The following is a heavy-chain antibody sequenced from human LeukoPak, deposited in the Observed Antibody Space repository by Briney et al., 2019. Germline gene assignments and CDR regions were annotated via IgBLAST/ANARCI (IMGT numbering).Heavy chain of an antibody. D-gene: IGHD3-10*01. CDR3: ARAPTXVRGXXXVGHFDI. Sequence: SETLSLTCTVSGGSVSSGSYYWGWIRQPPGKGLEWIGSIHYSGSTYYNPSLKSRVTISVDSSKNHFTLKLSSVTAADTAVYXXARAPTXVRGXXXVGHFDIWGQGTMVTVSS. CDR1: GGSVSSGSYY. V-gene: IGHV4-39*02. J-gene: IGHJ3*02. CDR2: IHYSGST.